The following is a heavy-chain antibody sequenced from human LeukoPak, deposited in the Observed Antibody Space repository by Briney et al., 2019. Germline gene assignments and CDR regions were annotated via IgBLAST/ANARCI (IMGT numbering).Heavy chain of an antibody. V-gene: IGHV4-4*07. CDR1: GGSISSYY. D-gene: IGHD3-22*01. Sequence: KPSETLSLTCTVSGGSISSYYWSWIRQPAGKGLEWIGRIHTSGSTNYNLSLKSRVTMSVDTSKNQLSLKLSSVTAADTAVYYCARDRYYYDSSGYYQLDYWGQGTLVTVSS. CDR3: ARDRYYYDSSGYYQLDY. CDR2: IHTSGST. J-gene: IGHJ4*02.